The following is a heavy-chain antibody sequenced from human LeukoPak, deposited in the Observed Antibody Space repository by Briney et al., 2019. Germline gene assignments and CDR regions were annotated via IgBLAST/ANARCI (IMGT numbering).Heavy chain of an antibody. J-gene: IGHJ5*02. CDR1: GFTFSSYE. CDR2: ISSSGSTI. Sequence: GGSLRLSCAASGFTFSSYEMNWVRQAPGKGLEWVSYISSSGSTIYYADSVKGRFTISRDNAKNTLYLQMNSLRAEDTAVYYCAKQVVPAAIDWFDPWGQGTLVTVSS. CDR3: AKQVVPAAIDWFDP. V-gene: IGHV3-48*03. D-gene: IGHD2-2*01.